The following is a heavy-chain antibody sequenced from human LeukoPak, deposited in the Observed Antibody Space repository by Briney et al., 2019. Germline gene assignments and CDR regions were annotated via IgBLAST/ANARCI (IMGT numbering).Heavy chain of an antibody. Sequence: GGSLRLSCEASEFTFSSYWMHWVRQAPGKGLAWVSRINTDGSRTSYADSVKGRFTISRDNAKNTLYLQMNSLRAEDTAVYYCARVAVGQWLGGDLWGQGTMVTVSS. D-gene: IGHD6-19*01. CDR2: INTDGSRT. CDR3: ARVAVGQWLGGDL. J-gene: IGHJ3*01. V-gene: IGHV3-74*01. CDR1: EFTFSSYW.